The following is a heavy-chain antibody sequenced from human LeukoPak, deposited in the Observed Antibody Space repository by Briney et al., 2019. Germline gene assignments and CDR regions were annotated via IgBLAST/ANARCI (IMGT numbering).Heavy chain of an antibody. V-gene: IGHV4-34*01. CDR2: INHSGST. CDR1: GGSFSGYY. Sequence: SETLSLTCAVYGGSFSGYYWSWIRQPPGKGLEWIGEINHSGSTNYNPSLKSRVTISVDTSKNQFSLKLSSVTAADTAVYYCARATGYYDILTGYSYYFDYWGQGTLVTVSS. J-gene: IGHJ4*02. D-gene: IGHD3-9*01. CDR3: ARATGYYDILTGYSYYFDY.